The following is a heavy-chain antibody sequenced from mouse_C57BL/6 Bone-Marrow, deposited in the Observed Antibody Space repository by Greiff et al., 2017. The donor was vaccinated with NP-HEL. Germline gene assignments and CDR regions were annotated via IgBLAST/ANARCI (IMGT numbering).Heavy chain of an antibody. J-gene: IGHJ3*01. CDR3: ATGSPYYYGSSPFAY. Sequence: EVQLQESGPGLVKPSQSLSLTCSVTGYSITSGYYWNWIRQFPGNKLEWMGYISYDGSNNYNPSLKNRISITRDTSKNQFFLKLNSVTTEDTATYYCATGSPYYYGSSPFAYWGQGTLVTVSA. CDR1: GYSITSGYY. D-gene: IGHD1-1*01. CDR2: ISYDGSN. V-gene: IGHV3-6*01.